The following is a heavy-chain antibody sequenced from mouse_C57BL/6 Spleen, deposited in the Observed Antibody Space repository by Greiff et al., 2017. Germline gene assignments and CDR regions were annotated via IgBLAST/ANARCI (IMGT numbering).Heavy chain of an antibody. CDR1: GYAFSSSW. V-gene: IGHV1-82*01. CDR3: ARHNNHDY. CDR2: IYPGDGDT. J-gene: IGHJ2*01. D-gene: IGHD1-3*01. Sequence: QVQLKESGPELVKPGASVKISCKASGYAFSSSWMNWVKQRPGKGLEWIGRIYPGDGDTNYNGKFKGKATLTADKSSSTAYMQLSRLTSEDSAVYYCARHNNHDYWGQGTTLTVSS.